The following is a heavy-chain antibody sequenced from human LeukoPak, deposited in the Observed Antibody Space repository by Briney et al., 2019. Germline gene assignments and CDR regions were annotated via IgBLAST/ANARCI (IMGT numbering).Heavy chain of an antibody. CDR1: GFAVRSNY. J-gene: IGHJ4*02. CDR2: LYSGGNT. D-gene: IGHD3-22*01. V-gene: IGHV3-53*05. CDR3: TRPGHGNYGPVGY. Sequence: PGGSLRLSCAASGFAVRSNYMSWVRQAPGKGLEWVSILYSGGNTYYADSVKGRFTISRDNSKNTLFLEMSNLRPEDTAVYYCTRPGHGNYGPVGYWGQGTLVTVSS.